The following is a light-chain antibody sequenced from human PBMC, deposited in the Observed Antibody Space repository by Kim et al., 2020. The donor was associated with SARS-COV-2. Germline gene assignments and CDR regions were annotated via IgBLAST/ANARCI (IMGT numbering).Light chain of an antibody. CDR2: HYN. Sequence: VSPGQTAPITCSGDNLGDNCVCWYQQKPGQSPVVVIYHYNKRPSGIPEQISGSNSGNTATLTISGTQSVDEADYYCQAWASTTVIFGGGTKLTVL. CDR3: QAWASTTVI. CDR1: NLGDNC. V-gene: IGLV3-1*01. J-gene: IGLJ2*01.